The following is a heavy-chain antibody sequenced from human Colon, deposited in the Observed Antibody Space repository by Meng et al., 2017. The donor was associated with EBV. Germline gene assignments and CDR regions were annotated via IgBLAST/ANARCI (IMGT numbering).Heavy chain of an antibody. J-gene: IGHJ4*02. V-gene: IGHV4-30-4*01. CDR2: IHHSGSA. CDR3: ASFDHIPRRNYFDY. Sequence: QWPLQESGQGLVQPSQTLSLTCPVSGGSMSSGNYYWSWIRQPPGKGLEWIGYIHHSGSAYYNPSLKSQVSISVDTSKNQFSLNLNSMTAADTAVYYCASFDHIPRRNYFDYWGQGTLVTVSS. D-gene: IGHD2-21*01. CDR1: GGSMSSGNYY.